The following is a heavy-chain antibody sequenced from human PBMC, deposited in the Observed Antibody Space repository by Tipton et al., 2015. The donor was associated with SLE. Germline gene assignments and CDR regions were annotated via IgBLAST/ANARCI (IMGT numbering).Heavy chain of an antibody. Sequence: LRLSCNVSGASISSSDYSWGWIRQPPGEGLEWIGTIYYNGGTRSNPSLKSRVSISVDTSKNQLSLKLISVTAADTAVYFCARLVGGYARWGQGTLVTVSS. CDR3: ARLVGGYAR. V-gene: IGHV4-39*01. D-gene: IGHD5-12*01. CDR2: IYYNGGT. CDR1: GASISSSDYS. J-gene: IGHJ4*02.